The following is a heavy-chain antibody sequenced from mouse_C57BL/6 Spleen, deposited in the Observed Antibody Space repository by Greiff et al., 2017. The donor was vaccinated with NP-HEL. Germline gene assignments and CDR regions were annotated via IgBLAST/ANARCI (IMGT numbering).Heavy chain of an antibody. V-gene: IGHV1-69*01. D-gene: IGHD2-2*01. Sequence: QVQLQQPGAGLVMPGASVKLSCKASCYSFTSYGMHWVRQSPGQGLEWIGEIDPSGSNTKYNQKFKGKSTLTVDKSSSTAYMQHSSLTSVASAVSYCARSQEGYGGFAYWGQGTLVTVSA. CDR2: IDPSGSNT. CDR3: ARSQEGYGGFAY. J-gene: IGHJ3*01. CDR1: CYSFTSYG.